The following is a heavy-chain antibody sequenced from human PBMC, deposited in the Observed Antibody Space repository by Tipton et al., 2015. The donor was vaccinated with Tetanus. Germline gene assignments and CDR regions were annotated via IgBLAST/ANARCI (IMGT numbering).Heavy chain of an antibody. CDR3: ARVIRRSMIGYGVFDS. Sequence: SLRLSCAASGFKFGDFYMSWIRQAPGKGLEWLAHVSSSGTIKHYAHSVKDRFAVSRDNAENSLFLQMTSLRDEDTAVYFCARVIRRSMIGYGVFDSWGQGTLVAVSS. CDR1: GFKFGDFY. CDR2: VSSSGTIK. D-gene: IGHD4-17*01. V-gene: IGHV3-11*04. J-gene: IGHJ4*02.